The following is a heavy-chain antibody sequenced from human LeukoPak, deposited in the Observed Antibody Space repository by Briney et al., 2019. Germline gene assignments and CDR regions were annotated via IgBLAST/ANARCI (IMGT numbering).Heavy chain of an antibody. D-gene: IGHD2-2*02. J-gene: IGHJ4*02. CDR2: IYTSGST. Sequence: SETLSLTCTVSGGSISSYYWSWIRQPAGKGLEWIGRIYTSGSTNYNPSLKSRVTMSVDTSKNHFSLKLSSVTAADTAVYYCARGIVVVPAAIIEFYFDYWGQGTLVTVSS. V-gene: IGHV4-4*07. CDR3: ARGIVVVPAAIIEFYFDY. CDR1: GGSISSYY.